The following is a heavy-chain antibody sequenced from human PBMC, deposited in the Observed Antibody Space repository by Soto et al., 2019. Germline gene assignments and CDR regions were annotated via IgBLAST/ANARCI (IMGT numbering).Heavy chain of an antibody. D-gene: IGHD3-16*02. J-gene: IGHJ4*02. CDR3: ARGLSRGYVWGSYRYGSGLDY. CDR2: INHSGST. V-gene: IGHV4-34*01. CDR1: GGSFSGYY. Sequence: PSETLSLTCAVYGGSFSGYYWSWIRQPPGKGLEWIGEINHSGSTNYNPSLKSRVTISVDTSKNQFSLKLSSVTAADTAVYYCARGLSRGYVWGSYRYGSGLDYWGQGTLVTVSS.